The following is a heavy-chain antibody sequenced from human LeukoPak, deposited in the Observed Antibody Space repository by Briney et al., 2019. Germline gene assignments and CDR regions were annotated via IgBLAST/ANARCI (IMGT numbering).Heavy chain of an antibody. J-gene: IGHJ5*02. D-gene: IGHD3-3*01. CDR2: IYYSGST. Sequence: SETLSLTCTVSGGSISSGGYYWSWIRQPPGKGLEWIGYIYYSGSTYYNPSLKSRVTISVDTSKNQFSLKLSSVTAADTAVYYCARDIITIFGVANRWFDPWGQGTLVTVSS. CDR1: GGSISSGGYY. V-gene: IGHV4-30-4*08. CDR3: ARDIITIFGVANRWFDP.